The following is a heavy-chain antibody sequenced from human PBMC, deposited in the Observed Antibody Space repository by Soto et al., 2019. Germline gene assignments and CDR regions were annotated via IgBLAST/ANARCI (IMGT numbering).Heavy chain of an antibody. J-gene: IGHJ4*02. CDR1: GGSFSGYY. CDR3: ARDKITCLFDY. CDR2: INHSGST. V-gene: IGHV4-34*01. Sequence: PSETLSLTCAVYGGSFSGYYWTWIRQPPGTGLEWIGEINHSGSTNYNPSLKSRVTISVDTSKNQFSLKLTSVTAADTAVYYCARDKITCLFDYWGQGTLVTSPQ. D-gene: IGHD3-10*01.